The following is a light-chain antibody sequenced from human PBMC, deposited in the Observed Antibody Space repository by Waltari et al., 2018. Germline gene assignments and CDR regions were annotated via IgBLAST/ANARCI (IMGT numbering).Light chain of an antibody. CDR3: QQYNDWPPIT. J-gene: IGKJ5*01. CDR2: GAS. V-gene: IGKV3-15*01. Sequence: EIVMTQSPATLSVSPGERATLSCRASQSVRSNLAWYQQKPGQAPRLLIYGASTRATGVPDRISGSGSGTEFTLTISSLQSEDFAVYFCQQYNDWPPITFGQGTRLEIK. CDR1: QSVRSN.